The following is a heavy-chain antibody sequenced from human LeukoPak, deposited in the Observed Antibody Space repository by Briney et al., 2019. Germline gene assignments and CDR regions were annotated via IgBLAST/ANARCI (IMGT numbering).Heavy chain of an antibody. Sequence: GGSLRLSCAASGFTFSSYAMSWVRQAPGRGLEWVSSLRGDGETFYIDSVKGRFTLSRDESRNTIYLQLNNLRVEDTAVYFCAKASWVSRADAVLWGQGTLVTVSS. CDR1: GFTFSSYA. D-gene: IGHD3-16*01. V-gene: IGHV3-23*01. CDR2: LRGDGET. CDR3: AKASWVSRADAVL. J-gene: IGHJ4*02.